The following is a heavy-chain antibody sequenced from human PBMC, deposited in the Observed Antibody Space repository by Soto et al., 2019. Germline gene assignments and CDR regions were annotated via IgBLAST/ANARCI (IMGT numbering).Heavy chain of an antibody. Sequence: PGESLKISCKGSGYSFTSYWIGWVRQMPGKGLEWMGIIYPGDSDTRYSPSFQGQVTSSADKSISTAYLQWSSLKASDTAMYYCARVGYCSGGSCYPAWFDPWGQGTLVTVSS. V-gene: IGHV5-51*01. CDR2: IYPGDSDT. CDR3: ARVGYCSGGSCYPAWFDP. J-gene: IGHJ5*02. D-gene: IGHD2-15*01. CDR1: GYSFTSYW.